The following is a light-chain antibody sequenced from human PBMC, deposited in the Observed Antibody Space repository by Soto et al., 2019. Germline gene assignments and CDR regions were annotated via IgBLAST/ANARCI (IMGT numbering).Light chain of an antibody. CDR3: QQRSNWFIT. Sequence: EIVLTQSPATLSLSPGERATLSWRASQSVSSYLAWYQQKPGQAPRLLIYDASNRATGIPARFSGSGSGTDFTLTISSLEPDDFAVYYCQQRSNWFITFGQGTRLEIK. CDR1: QSVSSY. J-gene: IGKJ5*01. V-gene: IGKV3-11*01. CDR2: DAS.